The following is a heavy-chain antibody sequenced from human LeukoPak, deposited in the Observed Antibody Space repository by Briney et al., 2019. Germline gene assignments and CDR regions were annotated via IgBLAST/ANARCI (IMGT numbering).Heavy chain of an antibody. Sequence: SGTLSLTCAVSGGSISSSNWWSWVRQPPGKGLEWIGEIYHSGSTNYNPSLKSRVTTSVDKSKNQFSLKLSSVTAADTAVYYCARIISSGWYDDGFDPWGQGTLVTVSS. J-gene: IGHJ5*02. CDR3: ARIISSGWYDDGFDP. CDR1: GGSISSSNW. V-gene: IGHV4-4*02. D-gene: IGHD6-19*01. CDR2: IYHSGST.